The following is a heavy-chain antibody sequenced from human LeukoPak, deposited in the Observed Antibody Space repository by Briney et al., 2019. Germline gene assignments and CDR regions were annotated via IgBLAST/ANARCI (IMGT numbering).Heavy chain of an antibody. D-gene: IGHD1-26*01. CDR1: GGSIRSYY. CDR3: AGELGATEVNYGMDV. CDR2: IHYSGST. Sequence: SETLSLTCTVSGGSIRSYYWSWIRQPPGKGLEWIGYIHYSGSTKYNPSLKSRVTISVDTPKNQLSLKLTSVTAADTAMYYCAGELGATEVNYGMDVWGQGTTVTVSS. V-gene: IGHV4-59*01. J-gene: IGHJ6*02.